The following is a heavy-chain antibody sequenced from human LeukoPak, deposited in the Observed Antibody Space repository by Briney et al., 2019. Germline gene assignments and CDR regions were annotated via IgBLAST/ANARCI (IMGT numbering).Heavy chain of an antibody. J-gene: IGHJ4*02. CDR3: AKDPSYYYDSSGWD. V-gene: IGHV3-23*01. CDR2: ISGSGGST. Sequence: GGSLRLSCTASGFTFGDYAMSWVRQAPGKGLEWVSAISGSGGSTYYADSVKGRFTISRDNSKNTLYLQMNSLRAEDTAVYYCAKDPSYYYDSSGWDWGQGTLVTVSS. D-gene: IGHD3-22*01. CDR1: GFTFGDYA.